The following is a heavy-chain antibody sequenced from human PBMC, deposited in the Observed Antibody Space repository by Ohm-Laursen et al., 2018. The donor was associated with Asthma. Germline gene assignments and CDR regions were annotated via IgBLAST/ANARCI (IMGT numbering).Heavy chain of an antibody. CDR3: ARKFSSGWLFDF. J-gene: IGHJ4*02. Sequence: SLRLSCSATGLTFGDYAMSWFRQAPGKGLEWVGFIRSKAYGGTTEYAASVKGRFTISRDDSKSIAYLQMNSLRAEDTAVYYCARKFSSGWLFDFWGQGTLVTVSS. V-gene: IGHV3-49*03. CDR1: GLTFGDYA. D-gene: IGHD6-19*01. CDR2: IRSKAYGGTT.